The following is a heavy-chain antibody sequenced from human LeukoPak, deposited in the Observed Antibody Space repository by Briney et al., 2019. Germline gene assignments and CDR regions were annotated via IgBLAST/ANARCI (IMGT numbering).Heavy chain of an antibody. CDR3: AREADSGYVFDY. J-gene: IGHJ4*02. Sequence: GGSLRLSCAASGFTFSTYVMDWVRQAPGKGLEWVALISYDGNNKYYADSVKGRFTVSRDNAKNSLYLQMNSLRDEDTAVYYCAREADSGYVFDYWGQGTLVTVSS. V-gene: IGHV3-30-3*01. CDR2: ISYDGNNK. CDR1: GFTFSTYV. D-gene: IGHD5-12*01.